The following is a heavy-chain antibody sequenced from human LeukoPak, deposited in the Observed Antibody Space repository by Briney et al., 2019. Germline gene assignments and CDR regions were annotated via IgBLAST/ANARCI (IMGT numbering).Heavy chain of an antibody. J-gene: IGHJ6*03. CDR3: ARVLRLTGYCSGGSCRQPRYYYYMDV. CDR2: TYYGSKWYN. D-gene: IGHD2-15*01. Sequence: SQTLSLTCAISGDSVSSNSAAWNWIRQSPSRGLEWLGRTYYGSKWYNDYAVSVKSRITINPDTSKNQFSLQLNSVTPEDTAVYYCARVLRLTGYCSGGSCRQPRYYYYMDVWGKGTTVTVSS. V-gene: IGHV6-1*01. CDR1: GDSVSSNSAA.